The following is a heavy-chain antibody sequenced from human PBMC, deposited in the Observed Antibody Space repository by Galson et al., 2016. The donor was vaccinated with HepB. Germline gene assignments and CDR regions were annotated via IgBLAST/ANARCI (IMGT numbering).Heavy chain of an antibody. Sequence: SLRLSCAASGVTVSINHMGWVRQAPGKGLEWVSVMYNDDNIYYAASVRGRFTISRDSSKNTLILQMNSLRAEDTALYYCGTSQKGWGPDGFDNWGQGTMVTVSS. CDR1: GVTVSINH. CDR2: MYNDDNI. V-gene: IGHV3-53*01. CDR3: GTSQKGWGPDGFDN. D-gene: IGHD3-16*01. J-gene: IGHJ3*02.